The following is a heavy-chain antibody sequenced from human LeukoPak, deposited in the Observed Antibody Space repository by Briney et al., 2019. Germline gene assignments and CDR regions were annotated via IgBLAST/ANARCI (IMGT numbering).Heavy chain of an antibody. J-gene: IGHJ5*02. V-gene: IGHV4-61*02. CDR1: GGSISSGSYF. Sequence: SETLSLTCTVSGGSISSGSYFWSWIRQPAGKGLEWIGRIYTSGNTNYNPSLKSRVTISVDTSKNQFSLKLNSVTAADTAVYYCARAGRWFGELLFNWFDPWGQGTLVTVSS. CDR3: ARAGRWFGELLFNWFDP. D-gene: IGHD3-10*01. CDR2: IYTSGNT.